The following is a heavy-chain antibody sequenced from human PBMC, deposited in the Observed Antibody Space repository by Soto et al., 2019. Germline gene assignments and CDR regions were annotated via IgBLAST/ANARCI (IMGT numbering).Heavy chain of an antibody. CDR1: GYTFTGYY. CDR2: INPNSGGT. V-gene: IGHV1-2*04. Sequence: GASVKVSCKASGYTFTGYYMHWVRQAPGQGLEWMGWINPNSGGTNYAQKFQGWVTMTRDTSISTAYMELSRLRSDDTAVYYCARAHYDFWSGYSGSYFDYWGQGTLVTVSS. J-gene: IGHJ4*02. CDR3: ARAHYDFWSGYSGSYFDY. D-gene: IGHD3-3*01.